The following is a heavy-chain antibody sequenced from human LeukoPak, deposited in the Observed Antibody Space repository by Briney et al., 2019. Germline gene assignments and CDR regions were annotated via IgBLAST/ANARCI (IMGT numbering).Heavy chain of an antibody. Sequence: GASVKVSCKASGYTFTSYGISWVRQAPGQGLEWMGWISAYNGNTNYAQKLQGRVTMTTDTSTSTAYMELRSLRSDDTAVYYCARGSMGPSFRSYYFDYWGQGTLVTVSS. J-gene: IGHJ4*02. V-gene: IGHV1-18*01. CDR3: ARGSMGPSFRSYYFDY. CDR2: ISAYNGNT. D-gene: IGHD1-26*01. CDR1: GYTFTSYG.